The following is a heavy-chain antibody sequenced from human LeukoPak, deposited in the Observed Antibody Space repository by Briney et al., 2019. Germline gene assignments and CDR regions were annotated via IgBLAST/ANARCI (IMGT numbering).Heavy chain of an antibody. CDR1: GGSISSSSYY. CDR2: IYYSGST. Sequence: PSETLSLTCTVSGGSISSSSYYWGWIRQPPGKGLEWIGSIYYSGSTYYNPSLKSRVTISVDTSKNQFSLKLSSVTAADTAVYYCARGLNYYYGSGSYFPHWGQGTLVTVSS. V-gene: IGHV4-39*07. J-gene: IGHJ4*02. CDR3: ARGLNYYYGSGSYFPH. D-gene: IGHD3-10*01.